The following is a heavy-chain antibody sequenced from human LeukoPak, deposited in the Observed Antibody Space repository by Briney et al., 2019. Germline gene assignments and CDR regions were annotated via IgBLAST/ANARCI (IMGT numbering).Heavy chain of an antibody. CDR3: AAFMVRGVIVEDY. D-gene: IGHD3-10*01. V-gene: IGHV3-23*01. CDR1: GFTFSSYA. J-gene: IGHJ4*02. CDR2: ISGSGGST. Sequence: GGSLRLSCAASGFTFSSYAMSWVRQAPAKGLEWVSAISGSGGSTYYADSVKGRFTISRDNSKNTLYLQMNSLRAEDTAVYYCAAFMVRGVIVEDYWGQGTLVTVSS.